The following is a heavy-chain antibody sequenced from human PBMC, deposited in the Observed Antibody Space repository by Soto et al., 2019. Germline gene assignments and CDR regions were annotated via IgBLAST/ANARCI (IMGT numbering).Heavy chain of an antibody. CDR1: GFTFRSNW. V-gene: IGHV3-7*03. J-gene: IGHJ4*02. D-gene: IGHD5-12*01. CDR3: ATSGGGWLQPPV. Sequence: GGSLRLSCAASGFTFRSNWMSWVRQAPWKGLEWVANIKQDGSEKYYVDSVKGRFTISRDNAKNSLYLQMNSLRADDTAVYYCATSGGGWLQPPVWGQGTLVTVSS. CDR2: IKQDGSEK.